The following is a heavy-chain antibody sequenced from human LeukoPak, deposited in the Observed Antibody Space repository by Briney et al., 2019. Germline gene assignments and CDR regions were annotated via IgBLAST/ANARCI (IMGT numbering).Heavy chain of an antibody. J-gene: IGHJ4*02. V-gene: IGHV3-23*01. D-gene: IGHD3-16*01. CDR3: AKDWGHN. Sequence: PGGSLRLSCAASGFTFDSYAMSWVRQAPGKGLEWVSFISTEGGCTYYADSVKGRFTISRDNSMNTLYLQMNNVRAEDTALYYCAKDWGHNWGQGTQVTVSS. CDR2: ISTEGGCT. CDR1: GFTFDSYA.